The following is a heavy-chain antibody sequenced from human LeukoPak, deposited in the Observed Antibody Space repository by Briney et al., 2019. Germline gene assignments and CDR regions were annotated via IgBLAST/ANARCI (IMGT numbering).Heavy chain of an antibody. CDR1: GFTYSSYG. CDR2: IRYDGSDQ. J-gene: IGHJ4*02. CDR3: AKDNSNWSFDY. V-gene: IGHV3-30*02. D-gene: IGHD6-13*01. Sequence: GGSLRLSCAASGFTYSSYGIHWVRQAPGKGLDWVAFIRYDGSDQYYTDSVKGRFTVSRDNSKNTLYLQMNRLRAEDTAIYYCAKDNSNWSFDYWGQGTLVTVSS.